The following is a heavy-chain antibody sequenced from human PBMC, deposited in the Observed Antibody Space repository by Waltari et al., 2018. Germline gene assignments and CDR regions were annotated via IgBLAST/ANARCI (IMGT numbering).Heavy chain of an antibody. CDR1: GFTFSTYS. CDR3: VGEPAYSGSSGYYFDY. V-gene: IGHV3-48*01. D-gene: IGHD6-6*01. Sequence: EVHLVESGGGFVQPGGSLRLSCAASGFTFSTYSMNWVRQAPGEGLEWVSYINTRSDTIYYADSWKGRFTMSRDNVKNSLSLQMKSLRAEDTAVYFCVGEPAYSGSSGYYFDYWGQGTLVTVSS. J-gene: IGHJ4*02. CDR2: INTRSDTI.